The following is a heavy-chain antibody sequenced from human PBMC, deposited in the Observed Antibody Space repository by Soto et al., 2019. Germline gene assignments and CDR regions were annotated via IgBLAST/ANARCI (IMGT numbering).Heavy chain of an antibody. CDR3: ARCFMVRGVNDYYYGMDV. J-gene: IGHJ6*02. CDR1: GGSFSGYY. CDR2: INHSGST. D-gene: IGHD3-10*01. V-gene: IGHV4-34*01. Sequence: SETLSLTCAVYGGSFSGYYWSWIRQPPGKGLEWIGEINHSGSTNYNPSLKSRVTISVDTSKNQFSLKLSSVTAADTAVYYCARCFMVRGVNDYYYGMDVWGQGTTVTVSS.